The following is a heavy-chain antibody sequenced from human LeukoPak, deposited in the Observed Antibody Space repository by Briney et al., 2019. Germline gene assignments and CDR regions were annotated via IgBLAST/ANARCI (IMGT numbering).Heavy chain of an antibody. CDR1: GGTFSSYA. CDR3: ARSNEDDYDYVWGSPFGGFDY. Sequence: ASVKVSCKASGGTFSSYAISWVRQAPGQGLEWMGGIIPIFGTANYAQKFQGRVTITADKSTSTAYMELSSLRSEDTAVYYCARSNEDDYDYVWGSPFGGFDYWGQGTLVTVSS. CDR2: IIPIFGTA. V-gene: IGHV1-69*06. J-gene: IGHJ4*02. D-gene: IGHD3-16*01.